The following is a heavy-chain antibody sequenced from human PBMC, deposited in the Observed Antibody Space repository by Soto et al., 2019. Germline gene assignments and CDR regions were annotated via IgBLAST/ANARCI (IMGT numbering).Heavy chain of an antibody. V-gene: IGHV4-4*07. CDR3: ARDQLDYYDSSGSISGGMDV. J-gene: IGHJ6*02. CDR2: IYTSGST. D-gene: IGHD3-22*01. CDR1: GGSISSYY. Sequence: PXETLSLTCTVSGGSISSYYWSWIRQPAGKGLDWIGRIYTSGSTNYNPSLKSRVTMSVDTSKNQFSLKLSSVTAADTAVYYCARDQLDYYDSSGSISGGMDVWGQGTTVTVSS.